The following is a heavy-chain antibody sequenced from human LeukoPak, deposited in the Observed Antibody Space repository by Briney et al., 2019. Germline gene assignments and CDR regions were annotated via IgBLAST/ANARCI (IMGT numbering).Heavy chain of an antibody. CDR3: ARDRRWDSSSPLDY. V-gene: IGHV3-66*02. Sequence: GGSLRLSCAASGFTVSSNYMSWVRQAPGKGLEWVSVIYSGGSTYYADSVKGRFTISRDNSKNTLYLQMNSPRAEDTAVYYCARDRRWDSSSPLDYWGQGTLLTVSS. CDR2: IYSGGST. D-gene: IGHD6-6*01. CDR1: GFTVSSNY. J-gene: IGHJ4*02.